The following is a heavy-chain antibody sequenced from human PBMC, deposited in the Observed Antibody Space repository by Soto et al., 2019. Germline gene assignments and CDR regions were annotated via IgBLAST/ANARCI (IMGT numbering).Heavy chain of an antibody. Sequence: GGSLRLSCSVSGFTFSSHAMHWVRLAPGKRLEYVSGIGGSGDNTYYADSVKGRFTISRDNSRNTLYLQMTSVRLEDTAVYYCAKGGSLIRNNWFDPWGQGTLVTVSS. CDR1: GFTFSSHA. J-gene: IGHJ5*02. CDR3: AKGGSLIRNNWFDP. D-gene: IGHD3-10*01. V-gene: IGHV3-64D*06. CDR2: IGGSGDNT.